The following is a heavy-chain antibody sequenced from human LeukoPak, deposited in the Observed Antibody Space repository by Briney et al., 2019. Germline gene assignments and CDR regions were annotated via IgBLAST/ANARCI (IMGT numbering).Heavy chain of an antibody. V-gene: IGHV1-69*04. J-gene: IGHJ3*02. CDR2: IIPILGIA. CDR3: ASEEGGQWLVIEAFDI. D-gene: IGHD6-19*01. Sequence: SVKVSCKASGGTFSSYAISWVRQAPGQGLEWMGRIIPILGIANYAQKFQGRVTITADKSTSTAYMELSSLRSADTAVYYCASEEGGQWLVIEAFDIWGQGTMVTVSS. CDR1: GGTFSSYA.